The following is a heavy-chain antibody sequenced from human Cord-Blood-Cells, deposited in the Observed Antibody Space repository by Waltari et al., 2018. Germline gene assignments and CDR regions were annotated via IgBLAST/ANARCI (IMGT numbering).Heavy chain of an antibody. J-gene: IGHJ4*02. CDR2: IKSKTDGETA. V-gene: IGHV3-15*01. CDR1: GFTFSNAW. Sequence: EVQLVESGGGLVKPGGSLRLSCAASGFTFSNAWMSWVRQAPGRGLEGVGRIKSKTDGETADYTEPVKGRLTISRDDSKNTLYLQMNSLKTEDTAVYYCTTTWGGGWPYRVLDYWGQGTLVTVSS. CDR3: TTTWGGGWPYRVLDY. D-gene: IGHD6-19*01.